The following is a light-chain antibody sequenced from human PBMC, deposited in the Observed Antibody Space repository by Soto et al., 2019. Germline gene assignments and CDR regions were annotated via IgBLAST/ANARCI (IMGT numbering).Light chain of an antibody. Sequence: DIQMTQSPSTLSASVGDRVTITCRATQSISNSLAWYQQKPGKAPNLLIYKASSLETGVPSRFSGRGSGTEFTLTITSLQPDDSATYYCQQYASFWTFGQGTKVEIK. V-gene: IGKV1-5*03. CDR1: QSISNS. CDR2: KAS. J-gene: IGKJ1*01. CDR3: QQYASFWT.